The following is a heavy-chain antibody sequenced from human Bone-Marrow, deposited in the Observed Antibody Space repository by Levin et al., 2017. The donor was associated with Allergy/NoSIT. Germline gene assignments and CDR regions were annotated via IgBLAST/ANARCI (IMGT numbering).Heavy chain of an antibody. CDR1: GFTFSSYS. Sequence: GGSLRLSCAASGFTFSSYSMHWVRQAPGKGPVWVSRIYDDVSTTDYADSVKGRFTISRDNAKNTAYLQMSSLRVEDTAVYYCVASRSSFHGGQGTLVAVSS. CDR2: IYDDVSTT. J-gene: IGHJ4*02. CDR3: VASRSSFH. V-gene: IGHV3-74*01. D-gene: IGHD6-6*01.